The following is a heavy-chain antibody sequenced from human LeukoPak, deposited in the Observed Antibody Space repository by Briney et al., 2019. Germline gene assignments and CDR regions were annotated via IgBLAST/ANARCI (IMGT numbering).Heavy chain of an antibody. CDR2: IDWDNDK. CDR1: GFSLTTIGMR. J-gene: IGHJ4*02. V-gene: IGHV2-70*04. D-gene: IGHD6-19*01. Sequence: SGPALVKPTQTLTLTCTFSGFSLTTIGMRVSWIRQPPGKALEWLAHIDWDNDKIYSTSLKSRLTISKDTSKNQVVLRMTNMDAVDTATYYCARIPPYSSGWYFFDYWGQGILVTVSS. CDR3: ARIPPYSSGWYFFDY.